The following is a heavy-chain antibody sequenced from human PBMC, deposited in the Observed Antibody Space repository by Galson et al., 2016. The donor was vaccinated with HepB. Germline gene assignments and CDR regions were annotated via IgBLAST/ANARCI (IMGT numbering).Heavy chain of an antibody. J-gene: IGHJ4*02. CDR3: ARDAEGIPFDY. D-gene: IGHD1-14*01. CDR1: GFTFSTYK. V-gene: IGHV3-48*03. CDR2: FTGAGTVM. Sequence: SLRLSCAASGFTFSTYKMNWVRQASGKGLEWVAHFTGAGTVMYYADSVEGRFTVSRDNAQNSLYLLMNSLRVEDTAVYYCARDAEGIPFDYWGKGTLVTVSS.